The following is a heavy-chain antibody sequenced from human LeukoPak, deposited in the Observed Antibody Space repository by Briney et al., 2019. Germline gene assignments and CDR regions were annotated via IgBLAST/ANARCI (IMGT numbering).Heavy chain of an antibody. D-gene: IGHD6-6*01. CDR3: ARYGSSSLRAGYYYYMDV. Sequence: ASETLSLTCTVSGGSISSFYWSWIRQPPGKGMEDIGHIYYNGFTNYNPSLKSRVTMSVDTSKNQFSLRLTSVTAADTAVYYCARYGSSSLRAGYYYYMDVWGKGTTVTVSS. V-gene: IGHV4-59*01. CDR2: IYYNGFT. J-gene: IGHJ6*03. CDR1: GGSISSFY.